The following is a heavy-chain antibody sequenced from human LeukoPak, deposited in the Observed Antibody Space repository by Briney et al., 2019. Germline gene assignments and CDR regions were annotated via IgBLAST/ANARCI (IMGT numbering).Heavy chain of an antibody. V-gene: IGHV3-64*01. J-gene: IGHJ5*02. D-gene: IGHD1-26*01. CDR2: ISSNGGST. Sequence: GGSLRLSCAASGCTFSSYAMHWVRQAPGKGLEYVSAISSNGGSTYYANSVKGRFTISRDNSKNTLYLQMGSLRAEDMAVYYCARDDGSYGWFDPWGQGTLVTVSS. CDR3: ARDDGSYGWFDP. CDR1: GCTFSSYA.